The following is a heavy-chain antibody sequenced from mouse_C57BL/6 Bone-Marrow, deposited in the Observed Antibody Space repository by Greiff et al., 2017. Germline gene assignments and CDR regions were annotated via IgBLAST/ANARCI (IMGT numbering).Heavy chain of an antibody. V-gene: IGHV1-81*01. CDR3: ANLLRASDY. D-gene: IGHD2-1*01. J-gene: IGHJ4*01. Sequence: VKLMESGAELARPGASVKLSCKASGYTFPSYGISWVKQRTGQGLEWIGEIYPRSGNTYYNEKVKGNATLTADKSSSTAYMELRSLTSEDSAVYFWANLLRASDYWGQGTPVTVSS. CDR1: GYTFPSYG. CDR2: IYPRSGNT.